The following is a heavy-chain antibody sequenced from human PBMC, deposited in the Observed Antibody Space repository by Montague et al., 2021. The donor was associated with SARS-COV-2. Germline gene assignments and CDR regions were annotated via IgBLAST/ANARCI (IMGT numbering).Heavy chain of an antibody. J-gene: IGHJ3*02. CDR1: GGSFSGNY. CDR2: INHYGST. Sequence: SETLSLTCAVYGGSFSGNYWSWIRQPPGKGLEWIGEINHYGSTNYNPSLKSRVTMSVDTSKNQFSLKLSSVTAADTAVYYCASSGITLTGLDAFDIRGQGTMVTVSS. D-gene: IGHD3-9*01. V-gene: IGHV4-34*01. CDR3: ASSGITLTGLDAFDI.